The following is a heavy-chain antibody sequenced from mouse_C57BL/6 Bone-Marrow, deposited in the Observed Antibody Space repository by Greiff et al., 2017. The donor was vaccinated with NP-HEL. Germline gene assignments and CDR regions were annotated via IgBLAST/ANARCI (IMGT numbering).Heavy chain of an antibody. Sequence: QVQLKQPGAELVKPGASVKVSCKASGYTFTSYWMHWVKQRPGQGLEWIGRIHPSDSDTNYNQKFKGKATLTVDKSSSTAYMQLSSLTSEDSAVYYCAIGYYGSSFAYWGQGTLVTVSA. CDR3: AIGYYGSSFAY. CDR1: GYTFTSYW. CDR2: IHPSDSDT. J-gene: IGHJ3*01. D-gene: IGHD1-1*01. V-gene: IGHV1-74*01.